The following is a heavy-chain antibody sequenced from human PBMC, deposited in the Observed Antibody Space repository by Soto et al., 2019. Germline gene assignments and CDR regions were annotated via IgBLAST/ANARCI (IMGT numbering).Heavy chain of an antibody. V-gene: IGHV1-69*01. D-gene: IGHD2-2*01. Sequence: QVQLVQSGAEVKKPGSSVKVSCKASGGTFSSYAISWVRQAPGQGLEWMGGIIPIFGTANYAQKFQGRVTITADESTSTAYMELSRLRSEDTAVYYCARVGALTNIVVVPAAGYFDYWGQGTLVTVSS. J-gene: IGHJ4*02. CDR2: IIPIFGTA. CDR3: ARVGALTNIVVVPAAGYFDY. CDR1: GGTFSSYA.